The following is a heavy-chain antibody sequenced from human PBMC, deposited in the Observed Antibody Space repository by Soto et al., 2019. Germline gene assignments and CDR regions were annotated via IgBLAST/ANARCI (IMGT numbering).Heavy chain of an antibody. V-gene: IGHV4-59*08. CDR3: ARRYGSFFDI. J-gene: IGHJ3*02. D-gene: IGHD3-10*01. CDR2: IYYSGST. Sequence: SEILSLTCTVSGGSISSYYWSWIRQPPGKGLEWIGYIYYSGSTNYNPSLKSRVTISVDTSKNQFSLKLSSVTAADTAVYYCARRYGSFFDIWGQGTMVTVSS. CDR1: GGSISSYY.